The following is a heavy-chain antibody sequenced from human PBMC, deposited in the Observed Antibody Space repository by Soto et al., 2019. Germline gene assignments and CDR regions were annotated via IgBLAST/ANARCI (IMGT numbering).Heavy chain of an antibody. J-gene: IGHJ3*02. CDR2: IYYSGST. D-gene: IGHD3-22*01. V-gene: IGHV4-59*02. CDR3: ARTYDDSGPNSGGYGFDI. Sequence: QVQLQESGPGLVKPTETLSLTCTVSGGPVSTYYWSWIRQPPGKGLEWIAYIYYSGSTSYNPSLKSRVTISLDTSKNQFSLTLSSVTAADTAVYYCARTYDDSGPNSGGYGFDIWGPGTMVTVSS. CDR1: GGPVSTYY.